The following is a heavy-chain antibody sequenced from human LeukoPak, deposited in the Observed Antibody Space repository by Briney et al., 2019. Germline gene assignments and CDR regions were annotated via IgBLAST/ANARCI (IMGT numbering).Heavy chain of an antibody. CDR2: ISGSGVTT. J-gene: IGHJ4*02. D-gene: IGHD1-26*01. V-gene: IGHV3-23*01. Sequence: GGSLRLSCAASGFTFSSYAMTWVRQAPGKGLEWVSTISGSGVTTYYTDSVKGRFTISRDNSKNTLYLPMNSLRAEDTAVYYCAKDLTIVGATINFDYWGQGTLVTVSS. CDR3: AKDLTIVGATINFDY. CDR1: GFTFSSYA.